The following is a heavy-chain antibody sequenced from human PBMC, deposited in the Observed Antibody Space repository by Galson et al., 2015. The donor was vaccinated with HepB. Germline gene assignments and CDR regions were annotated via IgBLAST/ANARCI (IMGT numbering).Heavy chain of an antibody. Sequence: SVKVSCKASGYTFTSYAMNWVRQAPGQGLEWMGWINTNTGNPTYAQGFTGRFVFSLDTSVSTAYLQISSLKAEDTAVYYCARELAPETNGDGGGLYYYYYYGMDVWGQGTTVTVSS. V-gene: IGHV7-4-1*02. CDR2: INTNTGNP. D-gene: IGHD4-17*01. CDR3: ARELAPETNGDGGGLYYYYYYGMDV. J-gene: IGHJ6*02. CDR1: GYTFTSYA.